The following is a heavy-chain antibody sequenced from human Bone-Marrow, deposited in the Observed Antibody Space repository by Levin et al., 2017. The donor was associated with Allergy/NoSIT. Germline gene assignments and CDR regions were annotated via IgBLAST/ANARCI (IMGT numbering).Heavy chain of an antibody. J-gene: IGHJ4*02. CDR2: IWYDGSKK. Sequence: GESLKISCEVSGFTFRTHGMHWVRQAPGKGLEWVALIWYDGSKKYYADSVKGRFTISRDNSKKTLYLQMNTLRVENTAVYHCAGGDSGSYHFDYWGQGTRVSVSS. D-gene: IGHD1-26*01. V-gene: IGHV3-33*01. CDR1: GFTFRTHG. CDR3: AGGDSGSYHFDY.